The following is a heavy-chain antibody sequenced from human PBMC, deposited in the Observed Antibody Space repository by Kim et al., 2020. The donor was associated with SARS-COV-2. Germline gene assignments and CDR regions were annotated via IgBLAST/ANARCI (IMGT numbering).Heavy chain of an antibody. D-gene: IGHD3-10*01. CDR3: AREGGSGSYRDFDY. J-gene: IGHJ4*02. Sequence: AQKFQGRVTMTRDTSTSTVYMELSSLRSEDTAVYYCAREGGSGSYRDFDYWGQGTLVTVSS. V-gene: IGHV1-46*01.